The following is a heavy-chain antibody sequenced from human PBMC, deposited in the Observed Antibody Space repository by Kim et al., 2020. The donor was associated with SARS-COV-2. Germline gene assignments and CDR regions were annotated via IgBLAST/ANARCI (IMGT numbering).Heavy chain of an antibody. D-gene: IGHD6-19*01. CDR3: NTEKEQWLEYYFDY. V-gene: IGHV3-15*01. CDR1: GFTFSNAW. Sequence: GGSLRLSCAASGFTFSNAWMSWVRQAPGKGLEWVGRIKSKTDGGTTDYAAPVKGRFTISRDDSKNTLYLQRNSLKTEDTAVYDCNTEKEQWLEYYFDYWGQGTLVTVSS. J-gene: IGHJ4*02. CDR2: IKSKTDGGTT.